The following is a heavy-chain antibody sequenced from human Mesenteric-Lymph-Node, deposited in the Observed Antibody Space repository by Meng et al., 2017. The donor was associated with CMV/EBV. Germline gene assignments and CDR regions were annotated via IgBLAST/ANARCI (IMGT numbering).Heavy chain of an antibody. CDR3: ARIVPGVGSNPNYFDY. D-gene: IGHD1-26*01. J-gene: IGHJ4*02. Sequence: ASVKVSCKASGYSFTSYYVHWVRQAPGQGLEWMGLVNPGSAITTYAQKFHDRVTMIRDTSTSTVYMELSSLRSEDTAVYYCARIVPGVGSNPNYFDYWGQGTLVTVSS. CDR1: GYSFTSYY. V-gene: IGHV1-46*01. CDR2: VNPGSAIT.